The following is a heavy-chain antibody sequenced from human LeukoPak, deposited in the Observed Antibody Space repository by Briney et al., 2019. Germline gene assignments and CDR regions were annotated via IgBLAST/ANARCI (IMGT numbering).Heavy chain of an antibody. CDR3: ARDPSSGGAFDI. CDR2: INHSGST. Sequence: SDTLSLTCAVYGGSFSGYYWSWLRQPPGKGLEWIGEINHSGSTNYNPSLKSRVTISVATSKNQFSLKLSSVTAAATAVYYCARDPSSGGAFDIWGQGTMVTVSS. CDR1: GGSFSGYY. D-gene: IGHD2-15*01. V-gene: IGHV4-34*01. J-gene: IGHJ3*02.